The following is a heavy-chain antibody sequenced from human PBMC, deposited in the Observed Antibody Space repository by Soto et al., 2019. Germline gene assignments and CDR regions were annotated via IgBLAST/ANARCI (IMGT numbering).Heavy chain of an antibody. CDR3: ARGRGKFGELFRGANYFDY. J-gene: IGHJ4*02. Sequence: QVQLVQSGAEVKKPGASVKVSCKASGYTFTSYAMHWVRQAPGQRLEWMGWINAGNGNTKYSQKFQGRVTITRDTAAITAYMELSSLRSEDTAVYYCARGRGKFGELFRGANYFDYWGQGTLVTVSS. CDR2: INAGNGNT. V-gene: IGHV1-3*01. D-gene: IGHD3-10*01. CDR1: GYTFTSYA.